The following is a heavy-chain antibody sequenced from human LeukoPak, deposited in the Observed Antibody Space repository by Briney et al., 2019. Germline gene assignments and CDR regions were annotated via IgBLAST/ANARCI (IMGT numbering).Heavy chain of an antibody. CDR1: GGSISNYY. Sequence: PSETLFLTCTVSGGSISNYYWGWIRQPPGKGLEWIGYIYYSGNTNYNPSLKSRVTISVDTSKNQFSLKLSSVTAADTAVYYCARAGNYDWGYYYYMDVWGKGTTVTVSS. V-gene: IGHV4-59*01. D-gene: IGHD3-16*01. J-gene: IGHJ6*03. CDR3: ARAGNYDWGYYYYMDV. CDR2: IYYSGNT.